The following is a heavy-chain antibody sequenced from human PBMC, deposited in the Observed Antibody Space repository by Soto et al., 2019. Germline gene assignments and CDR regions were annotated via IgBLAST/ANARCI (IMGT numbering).Heavy chain of an antibody. CDR2: ISASGRDT. V-gene: IGHV3-23*01. J-gene: IGHJ4*02. D-gene: IGHD6-19*01. CDR1: GFTFSNYA. CDR3: AKGKTSGWYYFDY. Sequence: GGSLRLSCAGSGFTFSNYAMSWVRQVPGKGLEWVTGISASGRDTYYADPVKDRFTISRDSSKNTLYLQMNSLRAEDTAIYYCAKGKTSGWYYFDYWGQGTLVTVSS.